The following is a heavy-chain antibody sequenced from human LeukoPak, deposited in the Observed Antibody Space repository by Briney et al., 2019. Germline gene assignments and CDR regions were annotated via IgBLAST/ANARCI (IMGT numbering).Heavy chain of an antibody. J-gene: IGHJ3*02. D-gene: IGHD3-10*01. CDR2: IFYSGST. CDR1: GYSISSGYY. V-gene: IGHV4-38-2*02. Sequence: PSETLSLTCTVSGYSISSGYYWGWIRQPPGKGLEWSGNIFYSGSTYYSPSLSGRVTISLDPSRNQFSLKLNSVTAADTAVYYCAKSNGYGLVDIWGQGTMVTVSS. CDR3: AKSNGYGLVDI.